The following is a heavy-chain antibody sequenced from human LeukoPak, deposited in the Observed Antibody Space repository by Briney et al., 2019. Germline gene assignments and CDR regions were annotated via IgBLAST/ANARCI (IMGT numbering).Heavy chain of an antibody. D-gene: IGHD2-21*02. CDR1: GFTFSSYA. Sequence: GGSLRLSCAASGFTFSSYAMSWVHQAPGKGLEWVSSITSSSSYIFYADSVEGRFTISRDNAKNALYLQMNSLRAEDTAVYYCARDLVVVTGIPGYYYGMDVWGQGTTVTVSS. CDR2: ITSSSSYI. V-gene: IGHV3-21*01. J-gene: IGHJ6*02. CDR3: ARDLVVVTGIPGYYYGMDV.